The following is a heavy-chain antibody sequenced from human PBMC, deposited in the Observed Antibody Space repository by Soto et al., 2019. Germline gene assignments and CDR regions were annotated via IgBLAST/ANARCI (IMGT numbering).Heavy chain of an antibody. CDR2: IGADNGDT. CDR3: ARDWKGAEGFDP. V-gene: IGHV1-18*01. Sequence: QVQLVQSGAEVKKPGASVKVSCKASGYTFSTYGFSWVRQAPGQGLEWMGWIGADNGDTNYAQNXXGXXTMTTDTSTTTSSMELRSLTSDDTAVYFCARDWKGAEGFDPWGQGTLVTVSS. D-gene: IGHD1-1*01. CDR1: GYTFSTYG. J-gene: IGHJ5*02.